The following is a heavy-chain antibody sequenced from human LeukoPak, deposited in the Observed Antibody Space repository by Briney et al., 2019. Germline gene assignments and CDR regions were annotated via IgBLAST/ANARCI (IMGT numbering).Heavy chain of an antibody. Sequence: SETLSLTCTVSGGSISSYYWSWIRQPPGKGLEWIGYIYHSGSTNYNPSLKSRVTISVDTSKNQFSLKLSSVTAADTAVYYCARAVAGSSTWYSPYDYWGQGTLVTVSS. V-gene: IGHV4-59*01. CDR3: ARAVAGSSTWYSPYDY. CDR1: GGSISSYY. D-gene: IGHD6-13*01. CDR2: IYHSGST. J-gene: IGHJ4*02.